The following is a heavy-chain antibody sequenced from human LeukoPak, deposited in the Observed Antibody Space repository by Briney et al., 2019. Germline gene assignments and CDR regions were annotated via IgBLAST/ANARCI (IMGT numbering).Heavy chain of an antibody. CDR1: GFTFSSYE. V-gene: IGHV3-48*03. CDR2: ISRSATTI. D-gene: IGHD4-17*01. Sequence: GGSLRLSCAASGFTFSSYEMNWVRQAPGKGLEWVSSISRSATTIYYADSVKGRFTISRDNSKNTLYLQMNSLRAEDTAVYYCAKEHGAYTGSTNWFDPWGQGTLVTVSS. CDR3: AKEHGAYTGSTNWFDP. J-gene: IGHJ5*02.